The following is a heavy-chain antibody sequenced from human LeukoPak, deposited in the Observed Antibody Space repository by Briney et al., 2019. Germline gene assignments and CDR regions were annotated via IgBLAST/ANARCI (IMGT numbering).Heavy chain of an antibody. Sequence: KTGGSLRLSCAASGFTFSNAWMSWVRQAPGKGLEWVGRIKSKTDGGTTDYAAPVKGRFTISRDDSKNTLYLQMNSLKTEDTAVYYCTTGGYCSSTSRYNGADYWGQGTLVTVSS. J-gene: IGHJ4*02. D-gene: IGHD2-2*02. CDR3: TTGGYCSSTSRYNGADY. CDR1: GFTFSNAW. CDR2: IKSKTDGGTT. V-gene: IGHV3-15*01.